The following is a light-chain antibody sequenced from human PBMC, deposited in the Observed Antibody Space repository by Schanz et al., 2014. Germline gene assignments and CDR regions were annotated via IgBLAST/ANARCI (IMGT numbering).Light chain of an antibody. Sequence: QSALIQPPSVSGSPGQSVTISCTGTSSDVGSYNLVSWYQQHPGKAPKLMIYEVSKRPSGVSSRFSGSKSGNTASLTVSGLQSEDEADYYCSSYAGSNGVLFGGGTKLTVL. CDR1: SSDVGSYNL. V-gene: IGLV2-8*01. J-gene: IGLJ2*01. CDR3: SSYAGSNGVL. CDR2: EVS.